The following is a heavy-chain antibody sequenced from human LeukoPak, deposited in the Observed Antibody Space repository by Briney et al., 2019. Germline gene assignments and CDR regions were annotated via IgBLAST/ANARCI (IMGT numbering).Heavy chain of an antibody. CDR1: GFTFSTHA. J-gene: IGHJ3*01. D-gene: IGHD4-17*01. Sequence: GGSLRLSCAASGFTFSTHAMHWVRQAPSKGLEWVAAVSYDGSRNYYADSVKGRFTISRDTSNNMLYLQMSSLRPEDTAMYYCAKVWRAHGDFHAFDVWGQGTMVAVSP. CDR3: AKVWRAHGDFHAFDV. V-gene: IGHV3-30*18. CDR2: VSYDGSRN.